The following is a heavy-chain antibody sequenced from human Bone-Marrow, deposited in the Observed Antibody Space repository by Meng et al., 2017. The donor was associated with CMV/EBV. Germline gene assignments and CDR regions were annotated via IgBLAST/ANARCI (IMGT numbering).Heavy chain of an antibody. J-gene: IGHJ4*02. CDR3: ARERIVGATFDY. V-gene: IGHV1-2*02. D-gene: IGHD1-26*01. CDR1: GYTFTGYY. Sequence: ASVKVSCKASGYTFTGYYMHWVRQAPGQGLEWMGWINPNSGGTNYAQKFQGRVTMTRDTSISTAYMELSRLRSDDTAVYYCARERIVGATFDYWGQGTLVTGYS. CDR2: INPNSGGT.